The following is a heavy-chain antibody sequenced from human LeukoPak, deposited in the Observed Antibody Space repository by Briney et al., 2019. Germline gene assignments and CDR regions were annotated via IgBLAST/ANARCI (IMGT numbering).Heavy chain of an antibody. CDR1: GFTFDDYA. CDR2: ISWNSGSI. D-gene: IGHD6-6*01. CDR3: AKDSSSDLGSWFDP. Sequence: AGGSLRLSCAASGFTFDDYAMHWVRQAPGKGLGWVSGISWNSGSIGYADSVKGRFTISRDNAKNSLYLQMNSLRAEDMALYYCAKDSSSDLGSWFDPWGQGTLVTVSS. V-gene: IGHV3-9*03. J-gene: IGHJ5*02.